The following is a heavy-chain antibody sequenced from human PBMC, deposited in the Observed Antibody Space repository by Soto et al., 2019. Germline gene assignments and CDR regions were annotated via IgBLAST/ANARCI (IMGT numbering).Heavy chain of an antibody. Sequence: EVQLLESGGGLVQPGGSLRLSCAASGFTFRHYAMSWVRQAPGKGLEWVSGIGGNGGTTYYADSVKGRFTISRDNSENTLYLQMNTLRAEDTALYYCAKYRSTYYCAMDVWGQGTTVTVSS. CDR2: IGGNGGTT. D-gene: IGHD2-2*01. CDR3: AKYRSTYYCAMDV. V-gene: IGHV3-23*01. CDR1: GFTFRHYA. J-gene: IGHJ6*02.